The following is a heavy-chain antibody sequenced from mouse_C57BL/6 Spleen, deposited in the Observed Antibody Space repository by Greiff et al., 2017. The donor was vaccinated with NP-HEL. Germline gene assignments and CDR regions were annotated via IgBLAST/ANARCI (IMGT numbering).Heavy chain of an antibody. D-gene: IGHD2-1*01. V-gene: IGHV1-61*01. J-gene: IGHJ4*01. CDR3: ARGTTRDAMDY. CDR2: IYPSDSET. CDR1: GYTFTSYW. Sequence: QVQLQQPGAELVRPGSSVKLSCKASGYTFTSYWMDWVKQRPGQGLEWIGNIYPSDSETHYNQKFKDKATLTVDKSSSTAYMQLSSLTSEDSAVYYCARGTTRDAMDYWGQGTSVTVSS.